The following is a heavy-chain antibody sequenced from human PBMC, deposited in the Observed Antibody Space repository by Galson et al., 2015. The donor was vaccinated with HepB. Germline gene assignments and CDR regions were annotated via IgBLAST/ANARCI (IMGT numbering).Heavy chain of an antibody. J-gene: IGHJ4*02. CDR3: AKDGSGAYSGYDAYFDY. CDR2: IGGSGGST. V-gene: IGHV3-23*01. Sequence: SLRLSCAASGFTFSSYAMSWVRQAPGKGLEWVSAIGGSGGSTYYADSVKGRFTISRDNSKNTLYLQMNSLRAEDTAVYYCAKDGSGAYSGYDAYFDYWGQGTLVTVSS. CDR1: GFTFSSYA. D-gene: IGHD5-12*01.